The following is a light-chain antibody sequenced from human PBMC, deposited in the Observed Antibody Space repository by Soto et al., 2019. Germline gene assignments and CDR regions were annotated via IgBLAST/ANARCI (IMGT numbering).Light chain of an antibody. V-gene: IGLV2-14*01. CDR2: DVS. J-gene: IGLJ3*02. Sequence: QSVLTQPASVSGSPGQSITISCTGTNSDVGGYNYVSWYQQHPGKAPKLMIYDVSNRPSGVSNRFSGSKSGSTASLTISGIQAEDEADYYCSSSTSSSTWVFGGGTKVAVL. CDR1: NSDVGGYNY. CDR3: SSSTSSSTWV.